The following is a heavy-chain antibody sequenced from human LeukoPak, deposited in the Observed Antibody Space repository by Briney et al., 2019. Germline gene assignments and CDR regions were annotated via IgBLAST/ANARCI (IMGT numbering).Heavy chain of an antibody. V-gene: IGHV3-43D*03. CDR1: GFTFDDYA. CDR2: ITWDGVTT. Sequence: GGSLRLSCAASGFTFDDYAMHWVRQAPGKGLGWVSLITWDGVTTYYSDSVKGRFTISRDNSKNSLYLQMNSLRPEDTALYYCAKSYCSGAYCYFFDYWGQGTLVTVSS. CDR3: AKSYCSGAYCYFFDY. D-gene: IGHD2-15*01. J-gene: IGHJ4*02.